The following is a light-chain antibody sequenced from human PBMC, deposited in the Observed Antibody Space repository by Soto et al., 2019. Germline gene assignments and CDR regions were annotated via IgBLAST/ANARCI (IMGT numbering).Light chain of an antibody. V-gene: IGKV4-1*01. CDR1: QSVLHSSNNKNY. J-gene: IGKJ4*01. Sequence: VRTQCPDSLAVSVGERATINCKASQSVLHSSNNKNYLAWYQQKPGQPPKLLIYWASTRESGVPDRFSGSGSGTDFTLTISSLQAEDVAVYSCQQYYSTPRTFGGGTKVDIK. CDR2: WAS. CDR3: QQYYSTPRT.